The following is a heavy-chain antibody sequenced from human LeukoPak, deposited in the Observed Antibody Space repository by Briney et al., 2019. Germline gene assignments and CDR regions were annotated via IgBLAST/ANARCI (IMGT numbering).Heavy chain of an antibody. CDR3: ARDRGDILTGPPGSLDEGALDY. Sequence: PGGSLRLSCAASGFTFSSYGMHWVRQAPGKGLEWVAVIWYDGSNKYYADSVKGRFTISRDNSKNTLYLQMNSLRAEDTAVYYCARDRGDILTGPPGSLDEGALDYWGQGTLVTVSS. V-gene: IGHV3-33*01. J-gene: IGHJ4*02. D-gene: IGHD3-9*01. CDR1: GFTFSSYG. CDR2: IWYDGSNK.